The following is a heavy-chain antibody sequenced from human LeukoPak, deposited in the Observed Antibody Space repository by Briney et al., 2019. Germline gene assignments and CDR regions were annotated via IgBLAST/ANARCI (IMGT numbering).Heavy chain of an antibody. CDR3: ATSMGDYVTNDAFDI. CDR1: GGSISSYY. J-gene: IGHJ3*02. V-gene: IGHV4-59*01. CDR2: IYYSGST. Sequence: PSETLSLTCTVSGGSISSYYWSWIRQPPGKGLEWIGYIYYSGSTNYNPSLKSRVTISVDTSKNQFSLKLSSVTAADTAVYYCATSMGDYVTNDAFDIRGQGTMVTVSS. D-gene: IGHD4-17*01.